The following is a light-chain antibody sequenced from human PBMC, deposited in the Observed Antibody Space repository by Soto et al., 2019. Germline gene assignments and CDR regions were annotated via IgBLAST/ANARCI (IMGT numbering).Light chain of an antibody. V-gene: IGLV1-44*01. J-gene: IGLJ3*02. Sequence: QSVLTQSPSVSAAPGQKVTISCSGSSSNIGNNYVSWYQQLPGTAPKLLIYSNNQRPSGVPDRFSGSKSGTSASLAISELQSEDEAHYYCLSWDDSLNGVFGGGTKLTVL. CDR1: SSNIGNNY. CDR3: LSWDDSLNGV. CDR2: SNN.